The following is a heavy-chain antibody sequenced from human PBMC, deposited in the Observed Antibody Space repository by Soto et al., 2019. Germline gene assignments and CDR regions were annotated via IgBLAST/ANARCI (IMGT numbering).Heavy chain of an antibody. CDR1: GFTFGGYA. J-gene: IGHJ5*01. Sequence: EVQLLESGGGLVQPGGSLRLSCAASGFTFGGYALSWVRQVSGKGLEWVSSISGNGGVTYHADSVKGRFTISRDNSKNMLYLQMNSLRDDDTALYYCAKDRVYCRGGSCQYNWVDSWGQGTLVTVSS. CDR2: ISGNGGVT. CDR3: AKDRVYCRGGSCQYNWVDS. D-gene: IGHD2-15*01. V-gene: IGHV3-23*01.